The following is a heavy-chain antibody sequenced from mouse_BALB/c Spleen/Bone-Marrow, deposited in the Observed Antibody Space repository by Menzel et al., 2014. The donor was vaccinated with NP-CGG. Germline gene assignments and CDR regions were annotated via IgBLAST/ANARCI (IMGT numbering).Heavy chain of an antibody. Sequence: QVQLQQSGAELVRPGTSVKVSCKASGYAFTNYLIEWVKQRPGQGLEWIGVINPRSGGTNYNEKFKGKATLTADRSSSTAYMQLSSLTSDDSAVYFCARHYFDYWGQGTTLTVSS. CDR1: GYAFTNYL. CDR2: INPRSGGT. V-gene: IGHV1-54*01. J-gene: IGHJ2*01. CDR3: ARHYFDY.